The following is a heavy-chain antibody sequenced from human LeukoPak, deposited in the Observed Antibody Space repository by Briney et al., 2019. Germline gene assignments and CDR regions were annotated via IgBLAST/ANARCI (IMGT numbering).Heavy chain of an antibody. V-gene: IGHV3-7*03. Sequence: ASVKVSCKVSGYTLTELSMHWVRQAPGKGLEWVAKIKPDGSEKYYVDSVKGRFTISRDNAENSLYLQMNSLRAEDTAVYYCARASKGDAFDIWGQGTMVTVSS. CDR1: GYTLTELS. CDR2: IKPDGSEK. CDR3: ARASKGDAFDI. J-gene: IGHJ3*02.